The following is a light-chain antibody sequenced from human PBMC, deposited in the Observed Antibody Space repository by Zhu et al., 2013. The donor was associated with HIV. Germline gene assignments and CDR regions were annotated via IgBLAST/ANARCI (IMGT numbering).Light chain of an antibody. V-gene: IGKV3-20*01. CDR1: QSVSSSY. J-gene: IGKJ3*01. Sequence: DIVLTQSPGTLSLSPGDRATLSCRASQSVSSSYLAWYQHKPGQAPRVLIYGASSRATGIPDRFSGSGSGTDFTLTISRLEPEDFAVYYCQQYGSSLIFGPGTKVDIK. CDR2: GAS. CDR3: QQYGSSLI.